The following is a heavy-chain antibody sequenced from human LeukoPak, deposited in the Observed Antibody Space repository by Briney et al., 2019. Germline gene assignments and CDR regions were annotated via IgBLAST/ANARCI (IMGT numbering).Heavy chain of an antibody. Sequence: GGTLRLSCAASGFTFSGYWMHWVRQAPGKGLVWVSRINSDGSSTSYADSVKGRFTISRDNAKNTLYLQMNSLRAEDTAVYYCARWGLGKGNAFDIWGQGTMVTVSS. CDR2: INSDGSST. CDR1: GFTFSGYW. D-gene: IGHD3-16*01. J-gene: IGHJ3*02. V-gene: IGHV3-74*01. CDR3: ARWGLGKGNAFDI.